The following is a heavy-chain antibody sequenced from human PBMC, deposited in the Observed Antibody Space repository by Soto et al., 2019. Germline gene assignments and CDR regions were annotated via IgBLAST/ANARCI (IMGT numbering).Heavy chain of an antibody. CDR1: GGSISSYY. Sequence: SETLSLTCTVSGGSISSYYWSWIRQPPGKGLEWIGYIYYSGSTNYNPSLKSRVTISVDTSKNHFSLNLSSVTAADTAVYYCARSLGLGPTVNYYYYMDVWGKGTTVTVSS. CDR3: ARSLGLGPTVNYYYYMDV. D-gene: IGHD1-26*01. J-gene: IGHJ6*03. CDR2: IYYSGST. V-gene: IGHV4-59*01.